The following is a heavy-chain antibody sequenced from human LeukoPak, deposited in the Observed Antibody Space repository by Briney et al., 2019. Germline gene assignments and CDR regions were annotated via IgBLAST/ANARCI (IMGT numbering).Heavy chain of an antibody. D-gene: IGHD3-10*01. V-gene: IGHV3-33*06. CDR3: AKDLSYGSLWFDP. CDR1: GFTFSSHG. CDR2: IWYDGSRT. J-gene: IGHJ5*02. Sequence: GGSLRLSCAASGFTFSSHGMQWVREAPGKGLEWVALIWYDGSRTNYVDSVMGRFTISRDSSKNTLYLQMDNLRVEDTAVYFCAKDLSYGSLWFDPWGQGTLVTVSS.